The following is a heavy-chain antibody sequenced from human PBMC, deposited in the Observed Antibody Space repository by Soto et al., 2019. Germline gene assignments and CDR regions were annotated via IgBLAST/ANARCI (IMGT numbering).Heavy chain of an antibody. Sequence: ASVKVSCKASGYTFTSYDINWVRQATGQGLEWMGWMNPNSGNTGYAQKFQGRVTMTRNTSISTAYMELSSLRSEDTAVYYCAADALGYCSSTSCYGYYMDVWGKGTTVTVSS. CDR1: GYTFTSYD. CDR2: MNPNSGNT. V-gene: IGHV1-8*01. D-gene: IGHD2-2*01. J-gene: IGHJ6*03. CDR3: AADALGYCSSTSCYGYYMDV.